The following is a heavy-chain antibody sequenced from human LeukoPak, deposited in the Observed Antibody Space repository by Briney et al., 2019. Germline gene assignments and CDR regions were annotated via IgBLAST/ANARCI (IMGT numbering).Heavy chain of an antibody. J-gene: IGHJ3*02. V-gene: IGHV1-3*01. CDR2: INAGNGNT. CDR3: ARTALSGWGHDAFDI. CDR1: GYTFTSYD. Sequence: ASVNVSCKASGYTFTSYDINWVRQATGQRLEWMGWINAGNGNTKYSQKFQGRVTITRDTSASTAYMELSSLRSEDTAVYYCARTALSGWGHDAFDIWGQGTMVTVSS. D-gene: IGHD6-19*01.